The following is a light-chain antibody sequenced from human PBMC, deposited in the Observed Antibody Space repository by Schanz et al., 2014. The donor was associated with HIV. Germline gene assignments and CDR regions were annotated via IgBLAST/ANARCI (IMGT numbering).Light chain of an antibody. Sequence: EIVLTQSPGTLSLSPGQRATLSCRASQSVRNTILAWYQQKPGQAPRLLIYATSNRPTGIPARFSGSGSGTDFTLTISRLEPEDFAVYYCQQYGRSTYTYSFGQGTKLEIK. V-gene: IGKV3-20*01. CDR2: ATS. CDR1: QSVRNTI. J-gene: IGKJ2*03. CDR3: QQYGRSTYTYS.